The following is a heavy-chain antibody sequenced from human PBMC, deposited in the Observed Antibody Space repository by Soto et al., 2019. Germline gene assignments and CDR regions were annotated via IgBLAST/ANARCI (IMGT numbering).Heavy chain of an antibody. V-gene: IGHV3-7*04. CDR1: GYTFTSYW. CDR2: IKQDGSEK. D-gene: IGHD3-22*01. CDR3: ARDYYDSSGYYPRFDY. J-gene: IGHJ4*02. Sequence: GGSLRLSCAASGYTFTSYWMSWVRQAPGKGLEWVANIKQDGSEKYYVDSVKGRFTISRDNAKNSLYLQMNSLRAEDTAVYYCARDYYDSSGYYPRFDYWGQGTLVTVSS.